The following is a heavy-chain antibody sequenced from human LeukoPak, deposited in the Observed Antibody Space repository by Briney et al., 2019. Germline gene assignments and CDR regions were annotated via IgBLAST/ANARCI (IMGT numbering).Heavy chain of an antibody. CDR1: GGSFSGYY. J-gene: IGHJ4*02. Sequence: PSETLSLTCAVYGGSFSGYYWGWIRQPPGKGLEWIGTIYYSGSTYYNPSLKRRVTISVDTSKHQFSLKLSSVTAEDTAVYYCATRGRARDYWGQGTLVTVSS. CDR3: ATRGRARDY. D-gene: IGHD3-10*01. CDR2: IYYSGST. V-gene: IGHV4-34*01.